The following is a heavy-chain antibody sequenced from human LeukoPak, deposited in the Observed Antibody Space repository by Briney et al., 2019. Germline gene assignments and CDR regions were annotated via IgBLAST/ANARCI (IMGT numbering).Heavy chain of an antibody. CDR3: AAVYYGSGISKFDP. CDR2: IVVGSGNT. D-gene: IGHD3-10*01. CDR1: GFTFTSSA. V-gene: IGHV1-58*01. J-gene: IGHJ5*02. Sequence: TSVKVSCKASGFTFTSSAVQWVRQARGQRLEWIGWIVVGSGNTNYAQKFQERVTITRDMSTSTAYMELSSLRSEDTAAYYCAAVYYGSGISKFDPWGQGTLVTVSS.